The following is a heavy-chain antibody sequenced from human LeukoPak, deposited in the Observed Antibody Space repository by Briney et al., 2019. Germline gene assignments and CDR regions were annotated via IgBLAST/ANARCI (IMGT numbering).Heavy chain of an antibody. CDR1: GYSFTAYY. D-gene: IGHD1-26*01. CDR3: AGGNLSGDHDF. J-gene: IGHJ4*02. Sequence: ASVNGSCKASGYSFTAYYMHWVRQAPGQGLEWMGWINPTSGSTNYAQTFRGRVTLTSDTSITTAYMELSRLKSDDPAVYYCAGGNLSGDHDFWGQGTLVTVSS. V-gene: IGHV1-2*02. CDR2: INPTSGST.